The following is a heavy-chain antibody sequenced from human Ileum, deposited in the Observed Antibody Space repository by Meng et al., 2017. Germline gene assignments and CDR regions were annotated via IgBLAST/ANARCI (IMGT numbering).Heavy chain of an antibody. CDR2: IFHTGNT. Sequence: QMQLQESGPGLVKPSGTLSLTCGVSGGSFSSGNWWGWVRQPPGKGLEWIGEIFHTGNTNYNPSLQSRVSLSIDKSKNQFSLKVISVTAADTAVYYCVSYCSGGKCSPNEKTQHWGQGTLVTVSS. V-gene: IGHV4-4*02. CDR1: GGSFSSGNW. J-gene: IGHJ1*01. D-gene: IGHD2-15*01. CDR3: VSYCSGGKCSPNEKTQH.